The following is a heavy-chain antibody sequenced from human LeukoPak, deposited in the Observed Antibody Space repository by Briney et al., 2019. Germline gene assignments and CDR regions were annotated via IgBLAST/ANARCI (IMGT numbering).Heavy chain of an antibody. D-gene: IGHD6-19*01. J-gene: IGHJ4*02. CDR1: GFTFDDYG. V-gene: IGHV3-20*04. CDR3: ARDLPAGGIAVAGN. CDR2: INWNGGST. Sequence: GGSLRLSCAASGFTFDDYGMSWVRQAPGKGLEWVSGINWNGGSTGYADSVKGRFTISRDNAKNSLYLQMNSLRAEDTALYYCARDLPAGGIAVAGNWGQGTLVTVSS.